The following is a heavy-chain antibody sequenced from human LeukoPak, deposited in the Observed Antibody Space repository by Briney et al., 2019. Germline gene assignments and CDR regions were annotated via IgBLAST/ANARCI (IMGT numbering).Heavy chain of an antibody. CDR3: ARVLDSYGYFYLDY. CDR1: GFTFSSYE. Sequence: GGSLRLSCAASGFTFSSYEMNWVRQAPGKGLEWVSYISSSGSTIYYADSVKGRFTISRDNAKNSPYLQMNSLRAEDTAVYYCARVLDSYGYFYLDYWGQGTLVTVSS. V-gene: IGHV3-48*03. J-gene: IGHJ4*02. D-gene: IGHD5-18*01. CDR2: ISSSGSTI.